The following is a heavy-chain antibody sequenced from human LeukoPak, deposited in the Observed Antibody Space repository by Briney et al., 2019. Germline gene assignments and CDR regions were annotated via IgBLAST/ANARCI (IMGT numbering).Heavy chain of an antibody. CDR3: ARHSRPGTRYFDY. Sequence: SETLSLTCTVSGGSISSYYWSWIRQPPGKGLEWIGYIYYSGSTNYNPSLKSRVTISVDTSKNQFSLKLSSVAAADTAVYYCARHSRPGTRYFDYWGQGTLVTVSS. CDR1: GGSISSYY. J-gene: IGHJ4*02. CDR2: IYYSGST. D-gene: IGHD3-10*01. V-gene: IGHV4-59*08.